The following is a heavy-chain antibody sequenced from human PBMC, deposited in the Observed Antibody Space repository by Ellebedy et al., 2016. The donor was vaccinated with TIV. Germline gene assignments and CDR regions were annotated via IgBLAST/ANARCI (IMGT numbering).Heavy chain of an antibody. D-gene: IGHD4-17*01. Sequence: GESLKISCAASGFTFSSYWMSWVRQAPGKGLEWVANIKQDGSEKYYVDSVKGRFTISRDNAENSLYLQMNSLRAEDTAVYYCARDGYGDYYFDYWGQGTLVTVSS. V-gene: IGHV3-7*01. CDR1: GFTFSSYW. CDR2: IKQDGSEK. J-gene: IGHJ4*02. CDR3: ARDGYGDYYFDY.